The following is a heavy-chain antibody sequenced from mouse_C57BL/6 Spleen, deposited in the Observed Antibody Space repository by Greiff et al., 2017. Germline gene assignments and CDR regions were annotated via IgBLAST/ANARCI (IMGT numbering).Heavy chain of an antibody. D-gene: IGHD2-3*01. J-gene: IGHJ4*01. CDR1: GFTFSSYG. CDR2: ISSGGSYT. V-gene: IGHV5-6*01. CDR3: ARQLYDCYYYAMDY. Sequence: VQVVESGGDLVKPGGSLKLSCAASGFTFSSYGMSWVRQTPDKRLEWVATISSGGSYTYYPDRVTGRFTISRDNAKNTLYLQMSSLKSEDTAMYYCARQLYDCYYYAMDYWGQGTSVTVSS.